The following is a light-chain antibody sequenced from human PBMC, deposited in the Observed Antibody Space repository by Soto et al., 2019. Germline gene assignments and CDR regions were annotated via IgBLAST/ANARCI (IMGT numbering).Light chain of an antibody. V-gene: IGKV1-39*01. CDR1: QSISSF. CDR2: AAS. J-gene: IGKJ1*01. Sequence: DIHMTQSPSSRSASVGYRVTITCRASQSISSFLNWYQQKPGKAPHLLIYAASSLRYGVPSRFRGSESGTEFTLTISSLQPEDFATYFCQQSYTTPWTFGQGTKVDIK. CDR3: QQSYTTPWT.